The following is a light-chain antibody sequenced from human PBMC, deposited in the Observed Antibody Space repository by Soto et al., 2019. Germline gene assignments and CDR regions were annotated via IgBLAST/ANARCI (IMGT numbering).Light chain of an antibody. V-gene: IGKV1-5*03. Sequence: DIQMTQSPSTLSASVGDRVTITCRASQTISNYLTWYQQRPGKAPKLLIYRSSILQNGIPSRFSGSGSGTDSTLTISRLQPDVFATYYCQQYYIYATFGQGTRVEI. J-gene: IGKJ1*01. CDR3: QQYYIYAT. CDR2: RSS. CDR1: QTISNY.